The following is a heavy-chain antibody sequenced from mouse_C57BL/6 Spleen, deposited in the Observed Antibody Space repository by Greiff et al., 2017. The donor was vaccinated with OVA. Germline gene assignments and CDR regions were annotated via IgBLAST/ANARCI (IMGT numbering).Heavy chain of an antibody. CDR3: RGDGSSYWYFDV. J-gene: IGHJ1*03. CDR2: IDPETGGT. V-gene: IGHV1-15*01. D-gene: IGHD1-1*01. Sequence: VQLQQSGAELVRPGASVTLSCKASGYTFTDYEMHWVKQTPVHGLEWIGAIDPETGGTAYNQKFKGKAILTADKSSSTAYMELRSLTSEDSAVYYGRGDGSSYWYFDVWGTGTTVTVSS. CDR1: GYTFTDYE.